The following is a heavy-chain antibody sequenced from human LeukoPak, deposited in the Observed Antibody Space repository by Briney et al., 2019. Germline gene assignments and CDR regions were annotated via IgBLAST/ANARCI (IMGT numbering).Heavy chain of an antibody. J-gene: IGHJ6*03. CDR2: IIPIFGTA. CDR3: ASSAGGVRPLGGLHHHYYYMDV. Sequence: ASVKVSCKASGGTFSSYAISWVRQAPGQGLEWMGGIIPIFGTANYAQKFQGRVTITADESTRTAYMELSSLRSEDTAVYYCASSAGGVRPLGGLHHHYYYMDVWGKGTTVTVSS. CDR1: GGTFSSYA. D-gene: IGHD3-10*01. V-gene: IGHV1-69*13.